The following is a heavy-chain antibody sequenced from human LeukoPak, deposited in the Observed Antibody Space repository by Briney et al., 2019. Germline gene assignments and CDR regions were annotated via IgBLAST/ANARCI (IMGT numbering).Heavy chain of an antibody. V-gene: IGHV4-4*02. CDR2: IYHSGST. CDR1: GGSISSSNW. J-gene: IGHJ4*02. CDR3: AGHDEVAGGAAADY. Sequence: SETLSLTCAVSGGSISSSNWWSWVRQPPGKGLEWIGEIYHSGSTNYNPSLKSRVTISVDTSKNQFSLKLSSVTAADTAVYYCAGHDEVAGGAAADYWGQGTLVTVSS. D-gene: IGHD6-13*01.